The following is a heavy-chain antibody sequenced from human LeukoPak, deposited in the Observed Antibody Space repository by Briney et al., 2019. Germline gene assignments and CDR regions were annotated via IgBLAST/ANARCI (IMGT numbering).Heavy chain of an antibody. CDR2: ISGSGGST. V-gene: IGHV3-23*01. CDR1: GFTFSSYA. D-gene: IGHD1-26*01. Sequence: TGGSLRLSCAASGFTFSSYAMSWVRQAPGKGPEWVSAISGSGGSTYYADSVKGRFTISRDNSKNTLYLQMNSLRAEDTAVYYCAKDSRYSGSYYHFDYWGQGTLVTVSS. CDR3: AKDSRYSGSYYHFDY. J-gene: IGHJ4*02.